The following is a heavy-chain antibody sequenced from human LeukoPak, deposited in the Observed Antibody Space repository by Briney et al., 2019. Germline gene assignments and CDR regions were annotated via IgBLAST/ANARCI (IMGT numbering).Heavy chain of an antibody. CDR1: GFTFSSYS. J-gene: IGHJ3*02. Sequence: GGSLRLSCAASGFTFSSYSMNWVRQAPGKGLEWVSSISSSSSYIYYADSVKGRFTTSRDNAKNSLYLQMNSLRAEDTAVYYCARDQVGSRGGDAFDIWGQGTMVTVSS. CDR2: ISSSSSYI. CDR3: ARDQVGSRGGDAFDI. V-gene: IGHV3-21*01. D-gene: IGHD3-10*01.